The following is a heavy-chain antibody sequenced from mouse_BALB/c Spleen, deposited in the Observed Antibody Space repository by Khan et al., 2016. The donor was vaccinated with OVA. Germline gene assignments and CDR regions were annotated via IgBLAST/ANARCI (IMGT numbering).Heavy chain of an antibody. Sequence: VQLQESGPGLVAPSQSLSITCTVSGFSLSRYNIHWVRQPPGKGLVWRGMIWGGGGTDYNSTPKSRLSISKDNSKSQVFLKMNSLQTNDTAMYYSARSYYRYDGYYAMDYWGQGTSVTVYS. CDR1: GFSLSRYN. V-gene: IGHV2-6-4*01. CDR3: ARSYYRYDGYYAMDY. CDR2: IWGGGGT. J-gene: IGHJ4*01. D-gene: IGHD2-14*01.